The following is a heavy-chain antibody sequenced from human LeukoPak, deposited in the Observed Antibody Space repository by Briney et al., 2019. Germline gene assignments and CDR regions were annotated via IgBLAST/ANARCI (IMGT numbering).Heavy chain of an antibody. CDR1: GFSFGTYA. J-gene: IGHJ3*02. D-gene: IGHD1-26*01. CDR2: ISSNGRIT. V-gene: IGHV3-64*04. Sequence: PGGSLRLSCAASGFSFGTYAMHWVRQAPGKGLEYVSAISSNGRITYYADSVKGRFTISRDNAKNSLYLQMNSLRAEDTAVYYCARGGTYYNEAFDIWGQGTMVTVSS. CDR3: ARGGTYYNEAFDI.